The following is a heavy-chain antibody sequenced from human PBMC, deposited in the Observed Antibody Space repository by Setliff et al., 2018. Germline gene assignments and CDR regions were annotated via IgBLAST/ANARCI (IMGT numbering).Heavy chain of an antibody. D-gene: IGHD6-19*01. V-gene: IGHV4-59*01. J-gene: IGHJ4*02. Sequence: KPSETLSLTCTVSGGSMSSYYWSWIRQPPGKGLEWIAYIYSSGTTNYKPSLKSRVTISVDTSENQFSLKLSSVTAADTAVYYCARGPQGGSGWYKFDYWGQGTLVTVSS. CDR2: IYSSGTT. CDR3: ARGPQGGSGWYKFDY. CDR1: GGSMSSYY.